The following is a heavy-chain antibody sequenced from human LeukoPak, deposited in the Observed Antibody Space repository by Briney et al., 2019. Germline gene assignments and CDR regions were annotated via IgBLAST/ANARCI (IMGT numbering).Heavy chain of an antibody. Sequence: GGSLRLSCAASGFTFSSYAMSWVRQAPGKGLEWVSAISGSGGSTYYADPVKGRFTISRDNSKNTLYLQMNSLRAEDTAVYYCAKHYDSSGYYAGCGPDYWGQGTLVTVSS. CDR3: AKHYDSSGYYAGCGPDY. CDR2: ISGSGGST. V-gene: IGHV3-23*01. J-gene: IGHJ4*02. CDR1: GFTFSSYA. D-gene: IGHD3-22*01.